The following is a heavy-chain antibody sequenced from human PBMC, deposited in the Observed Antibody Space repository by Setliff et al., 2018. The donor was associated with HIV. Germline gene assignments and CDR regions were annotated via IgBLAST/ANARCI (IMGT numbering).Heavy chain of an antibody. V-gene: IGHV1-46*01. CDR3: ARNQGDSSGWYAGDY. D-gene: IGHD6-19*01. J-gene: IGHJ4*01. CDR2: INTSGGSE. CDR1: GYTFTSYP. Sequence: ASGKVSCKASGYTFTSYPMHWVRQAPGQGLEWMGVINTSGGSEGYAEKFRGRVTMTGDTSTSTVYMDLRNLRSEDTAVYYCARNQGDSSGWYAGDYWGHGTLVTVSS.